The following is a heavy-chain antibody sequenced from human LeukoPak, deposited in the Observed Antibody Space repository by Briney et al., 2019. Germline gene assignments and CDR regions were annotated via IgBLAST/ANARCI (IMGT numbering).Heavy chain of an antibody. D-gene: IGHD6-19*01. CDR2: IYYSGTT. CDR1: GGSISSSSYY. Sequence: PSETLSLTCTVSGGSISSSSYYWGWIRQPPGKGLDWIGSIYYSGTTYYNPSLKSRVTISVDTSKNQFSLKLSSVTAADTAVYYCARLTRVAMAGYYGYHSLDVWGQGTTVTVSS. V-gene: IGHV4-39*07. J-gene: IGHJ6*02. CDR3: ARLTRVAMAGYYGYHSLDV.